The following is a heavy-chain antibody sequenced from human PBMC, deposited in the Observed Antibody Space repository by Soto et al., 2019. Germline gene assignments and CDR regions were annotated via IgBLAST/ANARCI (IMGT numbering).Heavy chain of an antibody. CDR1: GFTFDDYG. CDR3: VCCRRKTIFGVRDDAFDI. V-gene: IGHV3-20*01. J-gene: IGHJ3*02. Sequence: EVQLVESGGGVVRPGGSLRLSCAASGFTFDDYGMSWVRQAPGKGLEWVSGINWNGGSTGYADSVKGRFTIYRDNAKNPLYLQMNDLRDEDTALYHCVCCRRKTIFGVRDDAFDIRGQGTMVTVSS. D-gene: IGHD3-3*01. CDR2: INWNGGST.